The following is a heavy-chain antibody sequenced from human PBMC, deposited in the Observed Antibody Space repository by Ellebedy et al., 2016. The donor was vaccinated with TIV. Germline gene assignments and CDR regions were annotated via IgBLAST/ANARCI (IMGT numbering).Heavy chain of an antibody. V-gene: IGHV4-59*01. J-gene: IGHJ4*02. CDR3: ARGAPFPYYFDP. CDR2: IYHSGSN. Sequence: MPSETLSLTCAVSGGFISNYYWTWIRQSPKTGLEWNGYIYHSGSNGSNPSLKSRVTISVDTPKNQFSLKLNSVTAADTAVYYCARGAPFPYYFDPWGQGLLVTVSS. CDR1: GGFISNYY.